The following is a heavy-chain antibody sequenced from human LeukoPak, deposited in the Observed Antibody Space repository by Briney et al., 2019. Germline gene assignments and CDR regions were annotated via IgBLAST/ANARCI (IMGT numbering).Heavy chain of an antibody. Sequence: PSETLSLTCAVYGGSFSGYYWSWIRQPPGKGLEWIGEINHSGSTNYNPSLKSRVTISVDESKNQFSLKLSSVTAADTAVYYCARVGYYDSEGYFSAFDTWGQGTMVTVSS. CDR2: INHSGST. D-gene: IGHD3-22*01. CDR3: ARVGYYDSEGYFSAFDT. J-gene: IGHJ3*02. V-gene: IGHV4-34*01. CDR1: GGSFSGYY.